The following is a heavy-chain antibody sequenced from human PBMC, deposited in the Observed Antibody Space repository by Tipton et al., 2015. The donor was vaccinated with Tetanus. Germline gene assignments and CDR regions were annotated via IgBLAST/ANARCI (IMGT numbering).Heavy chain of an antibody. V-gene: IGHV4-39*01. CDR2: VYYSGTT. CDR3: ATQTDNWFDP. CDR1: GGSIGSGGYY. Sequence: TLSLTCTVSGGSIGSGGYYWNWIRQLPGKGLEWIGSVYYSGTTYYNASLESRVTISIDTSKRQISMRLTSVTAADTAVYYCATQTDNWFDPWGQGILVTVSS. J-gene: IGHJ5*02.